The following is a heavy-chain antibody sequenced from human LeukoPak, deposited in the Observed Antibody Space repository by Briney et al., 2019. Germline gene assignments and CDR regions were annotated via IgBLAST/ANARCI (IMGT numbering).Heavy chain of an antibody. CDR2: IWYDGSNK. J-gene: IGHJ3*02. CDR1: GFTFSSYG. Sequence: GGSLRLSCAASGFTFSSYGMHWVRQAPGKGLEWVAVIWYDGSNKYYADSVKSRFTISRDNSKNTLYLQMNSLRAEDTAVYYCAREYYDILTPEGAFDIWGQGTMVTVSS. D-gene: IGHD3-9*01. V-gene: IGHV3-33*01. CDR3: AREYYDILTPEGAFDI.